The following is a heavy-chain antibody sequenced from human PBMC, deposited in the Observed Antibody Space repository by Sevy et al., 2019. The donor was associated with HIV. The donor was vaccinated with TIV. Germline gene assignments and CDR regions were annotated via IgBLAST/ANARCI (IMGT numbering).Heavy chain of an antibody. D-gene: IGHD5-18*01. CDR3: ARGGYSYGFFDY. Sequence: GGSLRLSCAASGFTFSSYAMHWVRQAPGKGLEWVAVISYDGSNKYYADSVKGRFTISRDNSKNTLYLQMNSLRAEDTAVYYWARGGYSYGFFDYWGQGTLVTVSS. CDR1: GFTFSSYA. J-gene: IGHJ4*02. V-gene: IGHV3-30-3*01. CDR2: ISYDGSNK.